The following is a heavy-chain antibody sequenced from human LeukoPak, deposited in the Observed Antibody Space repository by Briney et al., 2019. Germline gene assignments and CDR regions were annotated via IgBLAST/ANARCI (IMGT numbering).Heavy chain of an antibody. J-gene: IGHJ4*02. D-gene: IGHD3-22*01. CDR3: VRDWGYDSSGYWQKYFDS. V-gene: IGHV3-74*01. Sequence: GGSLRLSCATSGFTFSTFWMHWVRQAPGKGLVWVSRINHDGSSTNYADSVKGRFTISRDNAKDTLHLQMNSLRAEDTAVYYCVRDWGYDSSGYWQKYFDSWGQGTLVTVSS. CDR1: GFTFSTFW. CDR2: INHDGSST.